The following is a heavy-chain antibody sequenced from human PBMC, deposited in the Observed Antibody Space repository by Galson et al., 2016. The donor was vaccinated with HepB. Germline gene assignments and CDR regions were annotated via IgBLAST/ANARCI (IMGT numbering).Heavy chain of an antibody. CDR1: GFTFASYG. CDR2: ITSSGGAI. V-gene: IGHV3-48*01. Sequence: SLRLSCAGSGFTFASYGMNWVRQAPGKGLEWVSYITSSGGAIYYPDSVKGRFTISRDNAKNSLYLQMNSLRAEDTAVYYCARYIYGPTYFYYYGLDVWGEGTTVTVSA. CDR3: ARYIYGPTYFYYYGLDV. J-gene: IGHJ6*04. D-gene: IGHD2/OR15-2a*01.